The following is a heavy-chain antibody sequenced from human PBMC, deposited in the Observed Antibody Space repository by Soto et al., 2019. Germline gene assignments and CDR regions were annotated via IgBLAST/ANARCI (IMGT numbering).Heavy chain of an antibody. D-gene: IGHD7-27*01. CDR1: GYTFTDYY. Sequence: ASVKVSCKASGYTFTDYYMHWVRQAPGQGLEWMGWINPNSSGTNYAQKFQGRVTMTRGTSISTAYMELSRLRSDDTAVYYCARAWGLRVDYWGQGTLVTVSS. V-gene: IGHV1-2*02. CDR3: ARAWGLRVDY. J-gene: IGHJ4*02. CDR2: INPNSSGT.